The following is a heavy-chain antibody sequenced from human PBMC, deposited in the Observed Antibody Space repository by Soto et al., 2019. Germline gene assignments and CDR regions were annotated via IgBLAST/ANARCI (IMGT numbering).Heavy chain of an antibody. J-gene: IGHJ5*02. CDR3: ARESYYDSSVGWFDP. V-gene: IGHV4-59*12. CDR2: IYHSGST. Sequence: PSETLSLTCTVSGDSISSYYWSWFRQPPGKGLEWIGYIYHSGSTNYNPSLKSRVTISLDTSKNQFSLKLSSVTAADTAVYYCARESYYDSSVGWFDPWGQGTLVTVSS. CDR1: GDSISSYY. D-gene: IGHD3-22*01.